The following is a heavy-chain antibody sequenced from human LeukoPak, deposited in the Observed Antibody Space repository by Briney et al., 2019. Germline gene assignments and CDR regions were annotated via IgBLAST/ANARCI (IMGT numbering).Heavy chain of an antibody. V-gene: IGHV4-61*02. D-gene: IGHD3-3*01. Sequence: SQTLSLTCTVSGGSISSGSYYWSWIRQPAGKGLEWIGRIYTSGSTNYNPSLKSRVTISVDTSKNQFSLKLSSVTAADTAVYYCARAYYDFWRGNYKVAFDIWGQGTMVTVSS. CDR2: IYTSGST. CDR3: ARAYYDFWRGNYKVAFDI. J-gene: IGHJ3*02. CDR1: GGSISSGSYY.